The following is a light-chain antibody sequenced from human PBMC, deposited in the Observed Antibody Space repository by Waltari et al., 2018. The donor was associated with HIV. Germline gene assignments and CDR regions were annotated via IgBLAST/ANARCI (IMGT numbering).Light chain of an antibody. CDR1: SSNIGSET. CDR2: SNN. J-gene: IGLJ2*01. CDR3: AAWDDSLNVV. V-gene: IGLV1-44*01. Sequence: QSVLTQPPSASGAPGQRVTISCSGSSSNIGSETVNWYQQLPGTAPKLLIYSNNQRPSGVPDRFSGSKSGTSPSLAISGLQSEDEADYYCAAWDDSLNVVFGGGTKLTVL.